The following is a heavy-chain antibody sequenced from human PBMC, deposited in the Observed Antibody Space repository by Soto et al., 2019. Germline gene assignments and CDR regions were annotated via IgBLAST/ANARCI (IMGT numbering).Heavy chain of an antibody. CDR3: AGDPRNSVYDGRGYCLGHDGPGI. V-gene: IGHV4-31*01. CDR2: ISYSGNT. CDR1: GGSISNDGYY. D-gene: IGHD3-22*01. Sequence: QVQLQESGPGLVKPSQTLSLTCTVSGGSISNDGYYWNWIRQSPGKGLEWIGYISYSGNTYYNPSLMILLPISLDTSKNRFSRRLSSVIPACTAVYSGAGDPRNSVYDGRGYCLGHDGPGIWGQGPRVIVFS. J-gene: IGHJ3*02.